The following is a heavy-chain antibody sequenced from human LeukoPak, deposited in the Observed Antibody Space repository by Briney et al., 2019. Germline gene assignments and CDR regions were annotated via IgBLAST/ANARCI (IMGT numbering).Heavy chain of an antibody. V-gene: IGHV3-48*03. CDR1: GFTFSSYE. D-gene: IGHD3-10*01. J-gene: IGHJ6*03. Sequence: GGSLRLSCAASGFTFSSYEMNWVRQAPGKGLEWVSYISSSGSTIYYADSVKGRFTISRDNSKNTLYLQMNSLRAEDTAVYYCAKVPYGSGSYYYYYYMDVWGKGTTVTISS. CDR2: ISSSGSTI. CDR3: AKVPYGSGSYYYYYYMDV.